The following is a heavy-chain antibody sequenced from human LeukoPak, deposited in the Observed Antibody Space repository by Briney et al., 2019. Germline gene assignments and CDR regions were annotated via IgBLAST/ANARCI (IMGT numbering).Heavy chain of an antibody. V-gene: IGHV1-2*02. Sequence: GASVKVSCKASGYTFTSYGISWVRQAPGQGLEWMGWINPNSGGTNYAQKFQGRVTMTRDTSISTAYMELSRLRSDDTAVYYCARTGGYCSSTSCYMIDYWGQGTLVTVSS. CDR2: INPNSGGT. J-gene: IGHJ4*02. CDR1: GYTFTSYG. CDR3: ARTGGYCSSTSCYMIDY. D-gene: IGHD2-2*02.